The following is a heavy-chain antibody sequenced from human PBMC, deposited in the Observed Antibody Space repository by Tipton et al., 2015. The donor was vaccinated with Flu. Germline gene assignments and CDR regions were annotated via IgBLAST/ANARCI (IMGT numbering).Heavy chain of an antibody. CDR3: ARATFFDVDLEFYYSDY. CDR1: GLSVSTNY. Sequence: AVSGLSVSTNYMSWVRQAPGKGLQWVSSIYSGGNTYYADSVKGRFTISRDSSTNTLYLEMNSLRAEDTAVYYCARATFFDVDLEFYYSDYWGRGTLVTVSS. V-gene: IGHV3-53*01. CDR2: IYSGGNT. J-gene: IGHJ4*02. D-gene: IGHD5-12*01.